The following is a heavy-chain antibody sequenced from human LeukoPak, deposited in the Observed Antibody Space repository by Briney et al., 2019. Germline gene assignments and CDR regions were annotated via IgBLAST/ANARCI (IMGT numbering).Heavy chain of an antibody. CDR3: AKASTSYGCKDDAFDI. D-gene: IGHD3-16*02. V-gene: IGHV3-9*01. Sequence: GGSLRLSCAASGFTFGDYAMNWGRQAPGKGLEWVSGISWDSRTINYADSVRGRFTISRDNAKSSLYLQMNSLRPEDTALYYCAKASTSYGCKDDAFDIWGQGTMVTVSS. CDR2: ISWDSRTI. CDR1: GFTFGDYA. J-gene: IGHJ3*02.